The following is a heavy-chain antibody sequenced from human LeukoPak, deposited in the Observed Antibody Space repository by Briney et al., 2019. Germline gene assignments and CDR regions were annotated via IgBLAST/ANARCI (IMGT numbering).Heavy chain of an antibody. J-gene: IGHJ3*02. CDR1: GYSISSGYY. CDR2: IYHSGST. CDR3: ARSRYEFEWLHHDGFDI. V-gene: IGHV4-38-2*02. Sequence: PSETLSLTCTVSGYSISSGYYWGWIRQPPGKGLEWIGSIYHSGSTYYNPSLKSRVTISVDTSKNQFSLKLSSVTAVDTAVYYCARSRYEFEWLHHDGFDIWGQGTMVTVSS. D-gene: IGHD3-3*01.